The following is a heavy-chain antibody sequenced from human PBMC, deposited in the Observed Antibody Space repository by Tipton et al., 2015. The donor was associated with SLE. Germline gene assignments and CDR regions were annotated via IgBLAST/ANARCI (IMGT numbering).Heavy chain of an antibody. D-gene: IGHD5-24*01. CDR3: VRLELPATKADY. Sequence: TLSLICTVSGGSISSYYWNRIRQSAGKGLEWIGRMFTSGTTYYNPSLKSRLTLSIDTSKNQFSLKLSSVTAADTAVYYCVRLELPATKADYWGPGTLVTVSS. CDR2: MFTSGTT. V-gene: IGHV4-4*07. CDR1: GGSISSYY. J-gene: IGHJ4*02.